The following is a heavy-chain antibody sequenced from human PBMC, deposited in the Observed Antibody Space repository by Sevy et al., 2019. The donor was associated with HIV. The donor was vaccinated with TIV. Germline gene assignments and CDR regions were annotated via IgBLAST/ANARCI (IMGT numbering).Heavy chain of an antibody. CDR3: ARVRVLPLPRPDYFDP. V-gene: IGHV1-69*13. D-gene: IGHD2-2*01. Sequence: ASVKVSCKASEPIFNSYGINWVRQAPGQGLEWMGGLVPVLGTTNYAQKFRDRVTLTADESTTTVYMELSSLTFDDTAVYYCARVRVLPLPRPDYFDPWGQGTLVTVSS. CDR2: LVPVLGTT. J-gene: IGHJ5*02. CDR1: EPIFNSYG.